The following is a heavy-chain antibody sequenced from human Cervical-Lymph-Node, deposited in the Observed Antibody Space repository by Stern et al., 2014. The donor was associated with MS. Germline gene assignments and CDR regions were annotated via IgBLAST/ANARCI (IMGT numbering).Heavy chain of an antibody. CDR1: GGTFSSYG. CDR3: ARGRGGILGATTGDF. Sequence: MQLVESGAEEKKPGSSVKVSCKPSGGTFSSYGVSWVRQAPGQGLEWVGEIIPIFGTTSSAQKFQGRVTIIADKSTSTVYMELTSLRLDDTAVYYCARGRGGILGATTGDFWGQGTLVTVSS. CDR2: IIPIFGTT. J-gene: IGHJ4*02. V-gene: IGHV1-69*06. D-gene: IGHD1-26*01.